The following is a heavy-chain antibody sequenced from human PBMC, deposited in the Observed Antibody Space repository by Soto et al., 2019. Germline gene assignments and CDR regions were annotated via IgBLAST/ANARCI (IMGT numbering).Heavy chain of an antibody. Sequence: QLQLQESGPGLVKPSETLSLTCTVSGGSISSSSYYWGWIRQPPGKGLEWIGSIYYSGSTYYNPSLKSRVTISVDTSKNQFSLKLSSVTAADTAVYYCASRANIVVVVAAKGGSDYWGQGTLVTVSS. V-gene: IGHV4-39*01. J-gene: IGHJ4*02. CDR2: IYYSGST. CDR1: GGSISSSSYY. CDR3: ASRANIVVVVAAKGGSDY. D-gene: IGHD2-15*01.